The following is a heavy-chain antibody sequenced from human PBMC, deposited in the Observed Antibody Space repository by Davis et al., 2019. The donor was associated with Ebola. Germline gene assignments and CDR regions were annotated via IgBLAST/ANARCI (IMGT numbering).Heavy chain of an antibody. Sequence: KFQGRVTITRDTSASTAYMELSSLRSEDTAVYYCARSAMVAGWFDPWGQGTLVTVSS. D-gene: IGHD5-18*01. V-gene: IGHV1-3*01. CDR3: ARSAMVAGWFDP. J-gene: IGHJ5*02.